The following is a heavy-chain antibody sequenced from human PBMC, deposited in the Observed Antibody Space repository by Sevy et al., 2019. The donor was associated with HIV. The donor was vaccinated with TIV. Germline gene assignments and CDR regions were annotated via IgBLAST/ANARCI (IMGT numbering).Heavy chain of an antibody. CDR3: AGDPCRGGSGSILHPYSIDV. CDR2: ISSSSSYI. J-gene: IGHJ6*03. CDR1: GFTFSSYS. V-gene: IGHV3-21*03. D-gene: IGHD2-15*01. Sequence: GGSLRLSCAASGFTFSSYSMNWVRQAPGKGLEWVSSISSSSSYIYYADSVKGRFTISRDNAKNSLYLQMNSLRAEDTAVYYSAGDPCRGGSGSILHPYSIDVWGKRTTVTVSS.